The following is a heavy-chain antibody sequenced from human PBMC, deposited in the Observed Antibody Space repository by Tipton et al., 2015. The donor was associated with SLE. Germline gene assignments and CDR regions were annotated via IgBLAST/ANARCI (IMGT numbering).Heavy chain of an antibody. J-gene: IGHJ4*02. D-gene: IGHD4-11*01. V-gene: IGHV4-39*07. CDR2: IDDRGRT. CDR3: ARGPMTSVTTGFDY. Sequence: GLVKPSETLSLSCSVSGGSITGYDEFWAWIRQSPGKGLEWIGSIDDRGRTTYSPSLRSRVTISSTTATNQFSLSLASVTAADSAIYFCARGPMTSVTTGFDYWGQGTLVTVSS. CDR1: GGSITGYDEF.